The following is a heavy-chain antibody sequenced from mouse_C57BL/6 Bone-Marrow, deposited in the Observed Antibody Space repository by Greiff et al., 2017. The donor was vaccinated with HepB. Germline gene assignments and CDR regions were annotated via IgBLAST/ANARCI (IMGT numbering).Heavy chain of an antibody. CDR3: ARGGVWYFDV. Sequence: QVQLQQSGPELVKPGASVKISCKASGYAFSSSWMNWVKQRPGKGLEWIGRIYPGDGDTNYNGKFKGQATLTADKSSSTAYMQLSSLTSEDSAVYFCARGGVWYFDVWGTGTTVTVSS. J-gene: IGHJ1*03. CDR1: GYAFSSSW. V-gene: IGHV1-82*01. CDR2: IYPGDGDT.